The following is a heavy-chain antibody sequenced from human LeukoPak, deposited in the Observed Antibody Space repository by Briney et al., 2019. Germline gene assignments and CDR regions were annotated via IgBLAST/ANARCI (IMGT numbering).Heavy chain of an antibody. CDR3: ARGAYGSGSYGDNWFDP. D-gene: IGHD3-10*01. CDR1: GFIVNTNY. CDR2: IYADGNT. J-gene: IGHJ5*02. V-gene: IGHV3-53*01. Sequence: GGSLRLSCAASGFIVNTNYMTWVRQAPGRGLEWVSFIYADGNTYYADSVKGRFTISRDISKNAVYLQMNSLRAEDTAVYYCARGAYGSGSYGDNWFDPWGQGTLVTVSS.